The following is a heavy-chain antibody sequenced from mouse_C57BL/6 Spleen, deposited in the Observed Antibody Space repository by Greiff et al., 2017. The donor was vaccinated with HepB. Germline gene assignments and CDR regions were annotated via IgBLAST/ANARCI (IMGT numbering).Heavy chain of an antibody. V-gene: IGHV5-4*01. CDR2: ISDGGSYT. D-gene: IGHD1-1*01. CDR3: AREDYYGSSYYFDY. Sequence: EVKLMESGGGLVKPGGSLKLSCAASGFTFSSYAMSWVRQTPEKRLEWVATISDGGSYTYYPDNVKGRFTISRDNAKNNLYLQMSHLKSEDTAMDYCAREDYYGSSYYFDYWGQGTTLTVSS. CDR1: GFTFSSYA. J-gene: IGHJ2*01.